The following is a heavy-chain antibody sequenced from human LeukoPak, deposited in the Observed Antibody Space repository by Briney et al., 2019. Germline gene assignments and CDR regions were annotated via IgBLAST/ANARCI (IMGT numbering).Heavy chain of an antibody. CDR3: ARGVGATISYYHYYIDV. CDR2: INPNSGAT. Sequence: ASVKVSCKASGYTFTGYHLHWVRQAPGHGPEWMGWINPNSGATKYAQKFQGRVTMTRDTSISTAYMELSSLRSEDTAVYYCARGVGATISYYHYYIDVWGKGTTVTVSS. V-gene: IGHV1-2*02. CDR1: GYTFTGYH. D-gene: IGHD1-26*01. J-gene: IGHJ6*03.